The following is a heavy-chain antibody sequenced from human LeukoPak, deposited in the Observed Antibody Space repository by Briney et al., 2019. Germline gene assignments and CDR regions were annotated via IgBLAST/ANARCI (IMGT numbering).Heavy chain of an antibody. CDR3: ARTHWGTDAFDI. J-gene: IGHJ3*02. D-gene: IGHD7-27*01. CDR2: IGTAGDT. V-gene: IGHV3-13*01. CDR1: GFTSSSYD. Sequence: KSGGSLRLSCAASGFTSSSYDMHWVRQATGKGLEWVSAIGTAGDTYYPGSVKGRFTISRENAKNSLYLQMNSLRAGDTAVYYCARTHWGTDAFDIWGQGTMVTVSS.